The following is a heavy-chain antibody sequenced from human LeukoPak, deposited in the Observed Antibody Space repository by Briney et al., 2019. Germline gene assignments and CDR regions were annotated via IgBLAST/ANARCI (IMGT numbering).Heavy chain of an antibody. Sequence: ASVKVSCKASGYTFTSYDINWVRQATGQGLEWMGWMNPNSGNTGYAQKFQGRVTMTRNTSISTAYMELSSLRSEDTAVYYCARGGSRYSSSWYVTRFGDYWGQGTLVTVSS. J-gene: IGHJ4*02. CDR1: GYTFTSYD. CDR3: ARGGSRYSSSWYVTRFGDY. CDR2: MNPNSGNT. D-gene: IGHD6-13*01. V-gene: IGHV1-8*01.